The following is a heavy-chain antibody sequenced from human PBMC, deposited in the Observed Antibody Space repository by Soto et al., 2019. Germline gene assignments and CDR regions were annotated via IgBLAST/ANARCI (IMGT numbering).Heavy chain of an antibody. J-gene: IGHJ3*02. Sequence: QVQLVQSGAEVKKPGSSVKVSCKASGGTFSSYTISWVRQAPGQGLEWMGRIIPILGIANYAQKFQGRVPITADKSTSTAYMELSSLRSEDTAVYYCARADSGSYRYAFDIWGQGTMVTVSS. CDR3: ARADSGSYRYAFDI. D-gene: IGHD1-26*01. CDR2: IIPILGIA. V-gene: IGHV1-69*02. CDR1: GGTFSSYT.